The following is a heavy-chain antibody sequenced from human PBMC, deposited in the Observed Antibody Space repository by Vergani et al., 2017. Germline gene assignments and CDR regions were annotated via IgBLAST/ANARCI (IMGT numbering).Heavy chain of an antibody. CDR3: ARGRYMTTVTRFDY. D-gene: IGHD4-17*01. J-gene: IGHJ4*02. V-gene: IGHV4-38-2*01. Sequence: QVQLQESGPGLVKPSETLSLTCAVSGFSIDNGYYWDWIRQPPGKGLEWIGSIYHSGSTHYNPSLKSRVTISVDTSKNQFSLKLSSVTAADTAVYYCARGRYMTTVTRFDYWGQGTLVTVSS. CDR2: IYHSGST. CDR1: GFSIDNGYY.